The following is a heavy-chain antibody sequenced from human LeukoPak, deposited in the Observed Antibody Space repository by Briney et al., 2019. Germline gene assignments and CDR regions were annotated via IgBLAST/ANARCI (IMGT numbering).Heavy chain of an antibody. CDR2: IYYSGST. D-gene: IGHD6-13*01. V-gene: IGHV4-39*07. CDR3: ARDPVAAAGSEPIDP. CDR1: GGSISSSSYY. Sequence: PSETLSLTCIVSGGSISSSSYYWGWIRQPPGKGLEWIGSIYYSGSTYYNPSLKSRVTISVDTSKNQFSLKLSSVTAADTAVYYCARDPVAAAGSEPIDPWGQGTLVTVSS. J-gene: IGHJ5*02.